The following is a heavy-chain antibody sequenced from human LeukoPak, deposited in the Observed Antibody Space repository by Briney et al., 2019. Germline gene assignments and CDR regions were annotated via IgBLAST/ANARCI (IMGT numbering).Heavy chain of an antibody. CDR1: GDSVSSNSAA. D-gene: IGHD6-13*01. V-gene: IGHV6-1*01. J-gene: IGHJ6*02. CDR3: ARDLPDSSSWYSYYYYYGMDV. CDR2: TYYRSKWYN. Sequence: SQTLSLTCAISGDSVSSNSAAWNWIRQSPSRGLEWLGRTYYRSKWYNDYAVSVKSRITINPDTSKNQFSLQLNSVTPEDTAVYYCARDLPDSSSWYSYYYYYGMDVWGQGTTVTVSS.